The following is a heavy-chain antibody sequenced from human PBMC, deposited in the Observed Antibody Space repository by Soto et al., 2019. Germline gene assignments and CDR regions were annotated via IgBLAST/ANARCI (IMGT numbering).Heavy chain of an antibody. CDR1: GYTFTTYG. CDR2: ISAYTGNP. CDR3: AKFRGIDYYYGMDV. V-gene: IGHV1-18*01. J-gene: IGHJ6*02. D-gene: IGHD3-10*01. Sequence: QVQLVQSGSEVRKPGASVKVSCKASGYTFTTYGISWVRQAPGQGLEWMGWISAYTGNPNYAQKVQGRVTMTTDTSMSTAYMELRSLRSDDTAVYYCAKFRGIDYYYGMDVWGQGTTVTVSS.